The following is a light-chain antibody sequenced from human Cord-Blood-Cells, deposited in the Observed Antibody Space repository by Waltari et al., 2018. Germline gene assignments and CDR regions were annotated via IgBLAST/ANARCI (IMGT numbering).Light chain of an antibody. CDR3: CSYAGSSTWV. V-gene: IGLV2-23*01. CDR1: SSDVGSYNL. CDR2: EGS. J-gene: IGLJ3*02. Sequence: QSALTQPASVSVSPGQSITLSCPGTSSDVGSYNLVSWYQQTPVKAPKLMIYEGSKRPSGFSNRFSGSKSGNTAPLTISGLQAEDEADYYCCSYAGSSTWVFGGGTKLTVL.